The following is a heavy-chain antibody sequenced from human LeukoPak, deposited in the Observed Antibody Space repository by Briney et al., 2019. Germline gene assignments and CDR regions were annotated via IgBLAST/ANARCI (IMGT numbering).Heavy chain of an antibody. V-gene: IGHV1-46*01. D-gene: IGHD3-10*02. J-gene: IGHJ6*04. CDR3: AELGITMIGGV. CDR1: GYTFTSYY. Sequence: ASVKVSCKASGYTFTSYYMHWVRHAPGQGLEWMGIINPSGGSTSYAQKVQGRVTMTRDMSTSTVYMELSSLRSEDTAVYYCAELGITMIGGVWGKGTTVTISS. CDR2: INPSGGST.